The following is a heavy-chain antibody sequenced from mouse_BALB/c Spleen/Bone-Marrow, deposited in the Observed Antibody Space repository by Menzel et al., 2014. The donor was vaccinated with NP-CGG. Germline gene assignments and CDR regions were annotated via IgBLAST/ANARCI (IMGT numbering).Heavy chain of an antibody. CDR2: INPTTDYT. V-gene: IGHV1-7*01. CDR1: GYTFTIYW. CDR3: ERLHDS. Sequence: QVQLKESGTELAKPGASVKMSCKASGYTFTIYWMHWVKQRPGQGLEWIGYINPTTDYTEYNQKFKDKATLTADKSSSTAYMQLSSLTSEDSAVFYCERLHDSWGQGTTLTVSS. J-gene: IGHJ2*01. D-gene: IGHD2-2*01.